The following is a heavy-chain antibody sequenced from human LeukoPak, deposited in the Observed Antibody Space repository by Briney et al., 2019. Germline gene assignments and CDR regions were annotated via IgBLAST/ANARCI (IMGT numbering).Heavy chain of an antibody. D-gene: IGHD6-19*01. CDR1: GFTFSSYA. J-gene: IGHJ4*02. CDR3: ARGYSSGWLYFDY. CDR2: IKQDGGEK. V-gene: IGHV3-7*01. Sequence: GGSLRLSCAASGFTFSSYAMNWVRQAPGKGLEWVANIKQDGGEKYYVDSVKGRFTISRDNAKNSLYLQMNSLTADDTAVYYCARGYSSGWLYFDYWGQGTLVTVSS.